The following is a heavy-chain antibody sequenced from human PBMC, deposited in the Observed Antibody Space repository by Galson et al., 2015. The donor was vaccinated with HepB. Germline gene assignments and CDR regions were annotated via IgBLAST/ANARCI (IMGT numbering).Heavy chain of an antibody. V-gene: IGHV5-51*01. CDR1: GYSFTNYW. CDR2: IYPGDSDT. J-gene: IGHJ4*02. Sequence: QSGAEVKKPGESLKISCKGSGYSFTNYWIGWVRQMPGKGLEWMGIIYPGDSDTRYSPSFRGQVTISADKSINTAYLQWSSLKASDTAMYYCGRHWRYSSGQRQFDYWGQGTLVTVSS. CDR3: GRHWRYSSGQRQFDY. D-gene: IGHD6-19*01.